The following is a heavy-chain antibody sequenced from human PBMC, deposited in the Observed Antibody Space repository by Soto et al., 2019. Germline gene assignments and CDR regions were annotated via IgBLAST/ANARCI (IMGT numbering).Heavy chain of an antibody. CDR1: GGTFSSYA. J-gene: IGHJ6*02. D-gene: IGHD5-18*01. V-gene: IGHV1-69*01. CDR2: VVPIFGTA. CDR3: ARDRSGYSYGQVVYYYYGMYV. Sequence: QVQLVQSGAEVKKPGSSVKVSCKASGGTFSSYAISWVRQAPGQGLECMGGVVPIFGTANYAQKFQGRVTIPADESTSTGYIELSSLRSEDTAVYYCARDRSGYSYGQVVYYYYGMYVWGQGTTVTVSS.